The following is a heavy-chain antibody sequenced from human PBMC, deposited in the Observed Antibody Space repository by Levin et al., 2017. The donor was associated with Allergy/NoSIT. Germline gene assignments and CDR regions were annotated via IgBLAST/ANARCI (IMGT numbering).Heavy chain of an antibody. Sequence: GGSLRLSCAASGFTFSSYDMHWVRQATGKGLEWVSAIGTAGDTYYPGSVKGRFTISRENAKNSLYLQMNSLRAGDTAVYYCARATIAAAGTGAFDIWGQGTMVTVSS. D-gene: IGHD6-13*01. V-gene: IGHV3-13*04. CDR2: IGTAGDT. CDR3: ARATIAAAGTGAFDI. CDR1: GFTFSSYD. J-gene: IGHJ3*02.